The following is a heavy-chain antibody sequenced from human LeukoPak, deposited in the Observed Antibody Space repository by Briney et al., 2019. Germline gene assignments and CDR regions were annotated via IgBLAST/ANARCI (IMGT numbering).Heavy chain of an antibody. CDR1: GYTFTYRY. CDR3: ASPGYDYVWGSYRWNAFDI. CDR2: ITPFNGNT. J-gene: IGHJ3*02. V-gene: IGHV1-45*02. Sequence: SVKVSCKASGYTFTYRYLHWVRQAPGQALEWMGWITPFNGNTNYAQKFQDRVTITRDRSMSTAYMELSSLRSEDTAMYYCASPGYDYVWGSYRWNAFDIWGQGTMVTVSS. D-gene: IGHD3-16*02.